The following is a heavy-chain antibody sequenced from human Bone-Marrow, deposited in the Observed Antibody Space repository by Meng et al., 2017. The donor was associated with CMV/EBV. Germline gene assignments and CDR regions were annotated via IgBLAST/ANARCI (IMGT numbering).Heavy chain of an antibody. J-gene: IGHJ4*02. Sequence: GGSLRLSCAASGFTFSSYAMHWVRQAPGKGLEWVAVISYDGSNKYYADSVKGRFTISRDNSKNTLYLQMNSLRAEDTAVYYCARNTPPLYCSGGSCYSSYYDSSGYYLDYWGQGNLVTCSS. CDR3: ARNTPPLYCSGGSCYSSYYDSSGYYLDY. V-gene: IGHV3-30*04. CDR2: ISYDGSNK. CDR1: GFTFSSYA. D-gene: IGHD2-15*01.